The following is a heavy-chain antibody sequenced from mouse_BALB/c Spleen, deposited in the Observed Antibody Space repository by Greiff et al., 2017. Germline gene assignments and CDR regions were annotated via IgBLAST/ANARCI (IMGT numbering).Heavy chain of an antibody. CDR3: ARRSDYDGFAY. Sequence: EVKLVESGGGLVKPGGSLKLSCAASGFTFSSYAMSWVRQTPEKRLEWVATISSGGSYTYYPDSVKGRFTISRDNAKNTLYLQMSSLRSEDTAMYYCARRSDYDGFAYWGQGTLVTVSA. J-gene: IGHJ3*01. CDR2: ISSGGSYT. D-gene: IGHD2-4*01. V-gene: IGHV5-9-3*01. CDR1: GFTFSSYA.